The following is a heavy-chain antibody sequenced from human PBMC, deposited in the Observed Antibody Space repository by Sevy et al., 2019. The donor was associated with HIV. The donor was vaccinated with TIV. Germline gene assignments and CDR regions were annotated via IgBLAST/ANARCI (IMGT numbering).Heavy chain of an antibody. D-gene: IGHD3-3*01. CDR1: RYSLSEIS. J-gene: IGHJ6*02. CDR2: FDPEDGET. Sequence: ASVKVSCKVSRYSLSEISMHWVRQAPGKGLEWMGGFDPEDGETIYAQKFQGRVKMTEDTSTDTAYMELRRLTSEDTAVYYCATLDFWSDHPFYGTDVWGQGTTVTVSS. CDR3: ATLDFWSDHPFYGTDV. V-gene: IGHV1-24*01.